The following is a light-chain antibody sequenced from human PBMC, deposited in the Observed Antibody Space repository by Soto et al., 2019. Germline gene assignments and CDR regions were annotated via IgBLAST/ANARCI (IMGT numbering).Light chain of an antibody. Sequence: RMTQSPASFSASTGDRVTSTCRAIPGISNYLAWYQQKPGKAPKLLIYAASTVESGVPSRFSGSGSGTDFTLTISCLQSEDFASYYCQQYYSYPITFGQGTRLEIK. J-gene: IGKJ5*01. CDR3: QQYYSYPIT. CDR1: PGISNY. CDR2: AAS. V-gene: IGKV1-8*01.